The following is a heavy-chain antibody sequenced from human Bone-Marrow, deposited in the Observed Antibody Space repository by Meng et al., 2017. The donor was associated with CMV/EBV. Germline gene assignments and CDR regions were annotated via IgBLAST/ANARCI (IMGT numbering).Heavy chain of an antibody. Sequence: ETLSLTCAASGFTFSNAWMSWVRQAPGKGLEWVGRIFSNTDGATTHYGAPVKGRFTISRDDSKTTLYLQMDSLKTEDTAVYYCTTYKADDVLAAYTPGYWGQGTLVTVSS. J-gene: IGHJ4*02. V-gene: IGHV3-15*01. D-gene: IGHD3-9*01. CDR3: TTYKADDVLAAYTPGY. CDR1: GFTFSNAW. CDR2: IFSNTDGATT.